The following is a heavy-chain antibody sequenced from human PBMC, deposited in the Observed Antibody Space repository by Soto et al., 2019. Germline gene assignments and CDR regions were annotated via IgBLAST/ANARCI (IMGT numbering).Heavy chain of an antibody. J-gene: IGHJ4*02. CDR3: GAGQFFSDY. CDR2: ISFDGSNT. CDR1: GFTFSSYG. Sequence: QVQLVESGGGVVQPGRSLRLSCAASGFTFSSYGMHWVRQAPGKGLEWVALISFDGSNTYYADSVKGRFTISRDNSQNTLYLQMHSLRAADTSLYYCGAGQFFSDYWGQGTLVTVSS. V-gene: IGHV3-30*03. D-gene: IGHD6-19*01.